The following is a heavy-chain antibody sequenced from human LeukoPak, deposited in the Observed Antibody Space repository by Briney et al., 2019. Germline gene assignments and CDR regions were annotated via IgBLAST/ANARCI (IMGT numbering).Heavy chain of an antibody. CDR3: ARECSGTYCGED. CDR1: GYTFTGYY. CDR2: INPNSGGT. D-gene: IGHD1-26*01. V-gene: IGHV1-2*02. Sequence: GASVKVSCKASGYTFTGYYMHWVRQAPGQGLEWMGWINPNSGGTKYAQNFEGRVTMTRDTSITTAYMELSSLRSDDTAIYYCARECSGTYCGEDWGQGTLVTVSS. J-gene: IGHJ4*02.